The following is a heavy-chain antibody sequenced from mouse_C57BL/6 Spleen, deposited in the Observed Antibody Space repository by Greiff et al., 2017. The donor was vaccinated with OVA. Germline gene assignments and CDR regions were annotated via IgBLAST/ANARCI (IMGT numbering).Heavy chain of an antibody. Sequence: QVQLQQSGAELMKPGASVKLSCKATGYTFTGYWIAWVKQRPGHGLEWIGEILPGSGSTNYNDKFKGKATFTADTSSNTASMQLSSLTTEDSAIYYCASHSLGHYAMDYWGQGTSVTVSS. CDR2: ILPGSGST. V-gene: IGHV1-9*01. CDR1: GYTFTGYW. D-gene: IGHD4-1*01. CDR3: ASHSLGHYAMDY. J-gene: IGHJ4*01.